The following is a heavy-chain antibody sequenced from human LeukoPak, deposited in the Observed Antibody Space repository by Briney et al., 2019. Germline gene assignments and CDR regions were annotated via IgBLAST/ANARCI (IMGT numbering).Heavy chain of an antibody. CDR2: IYYSGST. Sequence: SETLSLTCTVSGGSISSYYWSWIRQPPGKGLEWIGFIYYSGSTNYTPSLQSRVTISKDTSKNQFSLKLSSVTAADTDVYYCARHRSWYSNIEYWGQGTLVTVSS. CDR3: ARHRSWYSNIEY. D-gene: IGHD4-11*01. CDR1: GGSISSYY. V-gene: IGHV4-59*08. J-gene: IGHJ4*02.